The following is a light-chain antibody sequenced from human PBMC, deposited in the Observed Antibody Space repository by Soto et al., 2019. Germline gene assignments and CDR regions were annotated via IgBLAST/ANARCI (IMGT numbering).Light chain of an antibody. CDR2: DVT. CDR1: SSDIGADNF. CDR3: CSYAATYVI. Sequence: QSVLTQPRSVSGSPGQSVTISCTGTSSDIGADNFVFWYQQHTGKAPKLLIYDVTKRPSGVPDRFSGSKSGSTASLIISGLQAEDEADYFCCSYAATYVILGGGTKVTVL. J-gene: IGLJ2*01. V-gene: IGLV2-11*01.